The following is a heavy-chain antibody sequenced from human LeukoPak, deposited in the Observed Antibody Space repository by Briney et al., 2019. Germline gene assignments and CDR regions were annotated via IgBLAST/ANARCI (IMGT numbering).Heavy chain of an antibody. CDR2: IYYSGST. Sequence: SETLSLTCTVSGGSISISSYYWGWIRQPPGKGLEWIGSIYYSGSTYYNPSLKSRVTISVDTSKNQFSLKLSSVTAADTAVYYCARQGTLVYDSSGYYSPSFDYWGQGTLVTVSS. V-gene: IGHV4-39*01. CDR3: ARQGTLVYDSSGYYSPSFDY. D-gene: IGHD3-22*01. CDR1: GGSISISSYY. J-gene: IGHJ4*02.